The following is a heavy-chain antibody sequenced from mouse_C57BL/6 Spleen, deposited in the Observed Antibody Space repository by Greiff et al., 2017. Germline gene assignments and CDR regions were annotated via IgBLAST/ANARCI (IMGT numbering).Heavy chain of an antibody. CDR3: ASAYGSLYYAMDY. V-gene: IGHV5-17*01. CDR2: ISSGSSTI. Sequence: EVKLMESGGGLVKPGGSLKLSCAASGFTFSDYGMHWVRQAPEKGLEWVAYISSGSSTIYYADTVKGRFTISRDNAKNTLFLQMTSLRSEDTAMYYCASAYGSLYYAMDYWGQGTSVTVSS. J-gene: IGHJ4*01. D-gene: IGHD1-1*01. CDR1: GFTFSDYG.